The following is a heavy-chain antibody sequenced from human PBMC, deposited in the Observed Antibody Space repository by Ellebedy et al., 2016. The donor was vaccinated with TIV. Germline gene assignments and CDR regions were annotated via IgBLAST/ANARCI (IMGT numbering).Heavy chain of an antibody. CDR1: GFTFSNFA. V-gene: IGHV3-30*04. Sequence: GESLKISCAASGFTFSNFAMHWVRQAPGKGLEWVAIISYDGSNKYYADSVKGRFTISRDNSKNMLYLQMNSLRAEDTAVYYCARTGLYSPFDYWGQGTLVTVSS. D-gene: IGHD6-13*01. J-gene: IGHJ4*02. CDR3: ARTGLYSPFDY. CDR2: ISYDGSNK.